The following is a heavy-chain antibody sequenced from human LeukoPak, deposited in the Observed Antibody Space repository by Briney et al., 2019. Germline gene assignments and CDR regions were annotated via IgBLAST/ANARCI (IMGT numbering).Heavy chain of an antibody. CDR3: AKDRHAPGRYCSSTICFPFDP. Sequence: GGSLRLSCAASGFTFSSYDMSWVRQAPGKGLEWVSGISGSGSSTYYADSVKGRFTISRDNSKSTLYLQMNSLRAEDTAVYYCAKDRHAPGRYCSSTICFPFDPWGQGTLVTVST. J-gene: IGHJ5*02. D-gene: IGHD2-2*01. CDR2: ISGSGSST. V-gene: IGHV3-23*01. CDR1: GFTFSSYD.